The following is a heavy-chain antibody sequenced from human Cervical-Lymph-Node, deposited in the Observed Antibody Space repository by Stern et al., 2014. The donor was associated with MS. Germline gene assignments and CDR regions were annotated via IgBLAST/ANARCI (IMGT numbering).Heavy chain of an antibody. Sequence: VQLVDSGPGLVKPSQTLSLTCTVSGGSVGSGSYDWSWIRQPAVKGLEWIGRIYTTGSTYYNPSLKSRVSISIDTSKNQFSLKLPSVTAADTAVYYCARDKEDTNMAFRYFDNWGQGTLVTVSS. CDR2: IYTTGST. D-gene: IGHD5-18*01. CDR1: GGSVGSGSYD. V-gene: IGHV4-61*02. CDR3: ARDKEDTNMAFRYFDN. J-gene: IGHJ4*02.